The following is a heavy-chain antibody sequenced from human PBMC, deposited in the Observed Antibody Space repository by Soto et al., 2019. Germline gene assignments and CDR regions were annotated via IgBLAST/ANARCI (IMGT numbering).Heavy chain of an antibody. CDR3: ARGGEKQWLAIDF. Sequence: EVPLVESGGGLVQPGGSLRLSCAASGFTFSVNWMHWVRQAPGKGLVWVSRIYSDGRTTNYADSVKGRFTISRDNAKNTLYLQMNSLRVEDTAVYYCARGGEKQWLAIDFWGQGTLVTVSS. V-gene: IGHV3-74*01. J-gene: IGHJ4*02. D-gene: IGHD6-19*01. CDR1: GFTFSVNW. CDR2: IYSDGRTT.